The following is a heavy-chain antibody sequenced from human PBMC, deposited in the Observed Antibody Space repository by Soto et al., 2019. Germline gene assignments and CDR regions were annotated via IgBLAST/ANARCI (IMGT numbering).Heavy chain of an antibody. CDR1: GFSLSTTSMG. Sequence: QITLKESGPPLVKPAETLTLTCTFSGFSLSTTSMGVGWIRQPPGKALEWLALIYWDNDTRYTPSLKNRLTITKDTSKNQVVLTMTNVDPVDTATYYCARSPYNWFDPWGQGTLVTVSS. V-gene: IGHV2-5*02. CDR2: IYWDNDT. J-gene: IGHJ5*02. CDR3: ARSPYNWFDP.